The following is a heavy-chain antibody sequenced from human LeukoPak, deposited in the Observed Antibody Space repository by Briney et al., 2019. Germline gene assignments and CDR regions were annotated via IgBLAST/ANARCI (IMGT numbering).Heavy chain of an antibody. Sequence: GGSLRLSCAASGFTFSSYAMSWVRQAPGKGLEWVSAISGSGGSTYYADSVKGRFTISRDNSKNTLYLQMNSLRAEDTAVYYCAKDRENYYDSSGYYIFAFDIWGQGTMVTVSS. J-gene: IGHJ3*02. CDR3: AKDRENYYDSSGYYIFAFDI. CDR2: ISGSGGST. CDR1: GFTFSSYA. V-gene: IGHV3-23*01. D-gene: IGHD3-22*01.